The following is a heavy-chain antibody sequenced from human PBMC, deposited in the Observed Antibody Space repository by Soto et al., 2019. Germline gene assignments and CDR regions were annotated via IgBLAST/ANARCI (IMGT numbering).Heavy chain of an antibody. D-gene: IGHD3-10*01. J-gene: IGHJ4*02. CDR3: ARDGGFGELKY. Sequence: QVQLVQSGAELKKPGSSVKVSCKASGATFSGYPLNWVRQAPGEGLEWMGRIIPVFGTSNDAQRFEGRVTFTADESTNTAYMELRGLVSEDSAVYYCARDGGFGELKYWGPGTLVTVSS. CDR1: GATFSGYP. V-gene: IGHV1-69*18. CDR2: IIPVFGTS.